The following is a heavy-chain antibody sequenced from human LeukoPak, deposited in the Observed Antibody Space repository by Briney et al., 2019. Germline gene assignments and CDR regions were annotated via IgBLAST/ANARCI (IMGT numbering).Heavy chain of an antibody. Sequence: GESLKISCKGSGYSFTSYWIGWVRQMPGKGLEWMGIIYPGDSDTRYSPSFQGQVTISADKSISTAYLQWSSLKASDTAMYYCARQSDAIFGVVTPKYYFDYWGQGTLSPSPQ. CDR3: ARQSDAIFGVVTPKYYFDY. D-gene: IGHD3-3*01. J-gene: IGHJ4*02. CDR1: GYSFTSYW. V-gene: IGHV5-51*01. CDR2: IYPGDSDT.